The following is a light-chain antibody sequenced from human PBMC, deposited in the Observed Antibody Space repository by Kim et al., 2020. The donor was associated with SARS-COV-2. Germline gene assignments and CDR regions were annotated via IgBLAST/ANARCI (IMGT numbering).Light chain of an antibody. J-gene: IGLJ3*02. Sequence: GQTITIAWSGSSGDIGVNDSIYCYQQPPDKAPKVIIFDVSKRSSGVSSRFAGSTSGNTASLIISGLQADDEAVYYCSSYKIPNTWVFGGGTQLTVL. CDR2: DVS. CDR3: SSYKIPNTWV. CDR1: SGDIGVNDS. V-gene: IGLV2-14*03.